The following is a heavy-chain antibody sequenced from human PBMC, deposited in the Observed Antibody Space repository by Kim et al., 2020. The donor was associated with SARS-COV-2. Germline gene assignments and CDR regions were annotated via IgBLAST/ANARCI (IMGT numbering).Heavy chain of an antibody. V-gene: IGHV3-15*01. J-gene: IGHJ4*02. CDR3: TTDQWYSSGYHDY. Sequence: YAAPVKGRFTISRDDSKNTLYLQMNSLKTEDTAVYYCTTDQWYSSGYHDYWGQGTLVTVSS. D-gene: IGHD6-19*01.